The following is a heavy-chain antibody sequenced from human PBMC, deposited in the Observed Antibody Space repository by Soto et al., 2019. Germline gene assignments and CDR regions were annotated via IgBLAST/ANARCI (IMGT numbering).Heavy chain of an antibody. D-gene: IGHD2-15*01. CDR2: VYWNDDK. J-gene: IGHJ4*02. CDR1: GFSLSTSQVG. V-gene: IGHV2-5*01. Sequence: QITLKEPGPSLVKPTQTLTLTCTFSGFSLSTSQVGVGWIRQPPGKALEWLAHVYWNDDKYYSLSLKSRLTIIKDTSKSQVVLTMTNMDPVDTATYYCANLNTRGYYFDSWGQGALITVSS. CDR3: ANLNTRGYYFDS.